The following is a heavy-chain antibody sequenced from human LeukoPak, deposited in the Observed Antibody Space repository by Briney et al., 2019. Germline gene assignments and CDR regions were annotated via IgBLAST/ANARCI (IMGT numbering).Heavy chain of an antibody. CDR1: GIVFNLYG. CDR3: ARQYNSGLDY. Sequence: GGSLRLSCAASGIVFNLYGMHWVRQAPGKGLEWVSFIGHDGTNKYYADSVKGRFTISRDNSKNTLYLQMNSLRAEDTAVYYCARQYNSGLDYWGQGTLVTVSS. V-gene: IGHV3-30*02. CDR2: IGHDGTNK. J-gene: IGHJ4*02. D-gene: IGHD5-12*01.